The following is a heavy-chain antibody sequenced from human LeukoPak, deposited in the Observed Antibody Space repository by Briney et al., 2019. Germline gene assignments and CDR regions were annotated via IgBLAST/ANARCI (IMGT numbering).Heavy chain of an antibody. CDR3: AKSGYDILTGYYGY. V-gene: IGHV3-53*01. CDR1: GFTVSSNY. D-gene: IGHD3-9*01. CDR2: IYSGGST. J-gene: IGHJ4*02. Sequence: PGGSLRLFCAASGFTVSSNYMSWVRQAPGKGLEWVSVIYSGGSTYYADSVKGRFTISRDNSKNTLYLQMNSLRAEDTAVYYCAKSGYDILTGYYGYWGQRTLVTVSS.